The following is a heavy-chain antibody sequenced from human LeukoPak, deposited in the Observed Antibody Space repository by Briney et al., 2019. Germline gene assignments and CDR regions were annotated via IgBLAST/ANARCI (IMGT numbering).Heavy chain of an antibody. Sequence: QPGGSLRLSCAASGFTFSSYAVSWVRRAPGEGLEWVSTITGSGSRTYYAVSVKGRFTISGDNSKNTLYLQMSSLRAEDTAIYYCAKAQRYTSDLGHWGQGTLVTVSS. D-gene: IGHD6-19*01. CDR1: GFTFSSYA. CDR3: AKAQRYTSDLGH. V-gene: IGHV3-23*01. J-gene: IGHJ4*02. CDR2: ITGSGSRT.